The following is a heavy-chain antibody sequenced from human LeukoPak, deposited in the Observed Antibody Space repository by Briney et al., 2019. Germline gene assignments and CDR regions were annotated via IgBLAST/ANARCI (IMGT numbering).Heavy chain of an antibody. Sequence: TGGSLRLSCAASGFTFSSYSMNWVRQAPGKGLEWVSSISSSSSYIYYADSVKGRFTISRDNSKNTLYLQMNSLRAEDTAVYYCAKDLVVEGGPFDYWGQGTLVTVSS. J-gene: IGHJ4*02. D-gene: IGHD2-15*01. CDR1: GFTFSSYS. V-gene: IGHV3-21*01. CDR2: ISSSSSYI. CDR3: AKDLVVEGGPFDY.